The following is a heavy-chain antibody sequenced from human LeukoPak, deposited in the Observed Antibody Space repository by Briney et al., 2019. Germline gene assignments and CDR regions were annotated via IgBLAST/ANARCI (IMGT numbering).Heavy chain of an antibody. CDR3: ARDHHYGRSGYSSY. D-gene: IGHD3-22*01. CDR2: ITSSGSVM. V-gene: IGHV3-11*01. J-gene: IGHJ4*02. CDR1: GFTFSDYY. Sequence: GGSLRLSCAASGFTFSDYYMNWIRQAPGKGLEWISYITSSGSVMYYADSVKGRFTISRDNAKNSLYLQMNSLRAEDTAVYYCARDHHYGRSGYSSYWGQGTLVTVSS.